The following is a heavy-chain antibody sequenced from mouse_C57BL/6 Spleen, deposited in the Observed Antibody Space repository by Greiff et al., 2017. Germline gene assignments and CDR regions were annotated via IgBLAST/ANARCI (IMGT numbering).Heavy chain of an antibody. CDR1: GFTFSSYG. CDR2: ISSGGSYT. Sequence: EVKLMESGGDLVKPGGSLQLSCAASGFTFSSYGMSWVRQTPDKRLEWVATISSGGSYTYYPDSVKGRFTISRDNAKNTLYLQMSSLKSEDTAMYYCARRGTTVDYFDYWGQGTTLTVSS. CDR3: ARRGTTVDYFDY. J-gene: IGHJ2*01. V-gene: IGHV5-6*02. D-gene: IGHD1-1*01.